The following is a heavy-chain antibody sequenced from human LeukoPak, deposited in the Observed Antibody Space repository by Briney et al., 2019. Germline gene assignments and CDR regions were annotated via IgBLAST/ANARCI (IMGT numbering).Heavy chain of an antibody. CDR1: GFTFSSYW. Sequence: GGSLRLSCAASGFTFSSYWMHWVRQAPGKGLVWVSRINSDGSSTSYADSVKGRFTISRDNAKNSLYLQMNSLRAEDTAVYYCARDSPVAGNFDYWGQGTLVTVSS. V-gene: IGHV3-74*01. J-gene: IGHJ4*02. CDR3: ARDSPVAGNFDY. CDR2: INSDGSST. D-gene: IGHD6-19*01.